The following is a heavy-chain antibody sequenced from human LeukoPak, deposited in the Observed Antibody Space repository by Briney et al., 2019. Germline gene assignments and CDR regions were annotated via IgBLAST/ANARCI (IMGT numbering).Heavy chain of an antibody. D-gene: IGHD3-3*01. J-gene: IGHJ4*02. Sequence: PGGSLRLSCAASGFTFSSYAMSWVRQAPGKGLEWVSAISGSGGSTYYADSVKGRFTISRDNSKNTLYQQMNSLRAEDTAVYYCAKDWGYDFWSGYHHEIDYWGQGTLVTVSS. CDR2: ISGSGGST. V-gene: IGHV3-23*01. CDR1: GFTFSSYA. CDR3: AKDWGYDFWSGYHHEIDY.